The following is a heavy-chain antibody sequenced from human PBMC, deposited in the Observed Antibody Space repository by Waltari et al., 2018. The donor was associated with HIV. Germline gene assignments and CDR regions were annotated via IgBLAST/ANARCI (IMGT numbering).Heavy chain of an antibody. V-gene: IGHV1-8*01. D-gene: IGHD3-22*01. J-gene: IGHJ3*02. Sequence: QVQLVQSGAEVKKPGASVKVSCKASGYTFTNYDINWVRQATGQGLEWMGWMNPTMGNTGYAQKFQGRVTMTRKTSISTADMELSSLRSEDTAVYYCARGYAYDRSGEAFDIRGQGTMVTVSS. CDR2: MNPTMGNT. CDR3: ARGYAYDRSGEAFDI. CDR1: GYTFTNYD.